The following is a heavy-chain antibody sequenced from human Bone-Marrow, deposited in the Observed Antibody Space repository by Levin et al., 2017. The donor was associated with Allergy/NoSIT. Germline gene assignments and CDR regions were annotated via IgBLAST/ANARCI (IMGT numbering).Heavy chain of an antibody. CDR1: GFTFSDYY. CDR2: ISSSGSTI. J-gene: IGHJ4*02. CDR3: AVHLYYYDSSGTFDY. V-gene: IGHV3-11*01. D-gene: IGHD3-22*01. Sequence: AGGSLRLSCAAFGFTFSDYYMSWIRQAPGKGLEWVSYISSSGSTIYYADSVKGRFTISRDNAKNSLYLQMNSLRAEDTAVYYCAVHLYYYDSSGTFDYWGQGTLVTVSS.